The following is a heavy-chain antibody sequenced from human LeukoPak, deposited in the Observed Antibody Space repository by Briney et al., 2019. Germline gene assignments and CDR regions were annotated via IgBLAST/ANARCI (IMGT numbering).Heavy chain of an antibody. J-gene: IGHJ4*02. CDR3: ARGKRDGYGTTFDY. V-gene: IGHV1-8*01. CDR2: MNPNSGNT. Sequence: ASVKVSCKASGYTFTSYDINWVRQAAGQGLEWMGWMNPNSGNTVYAQKFQGRVTMTRNTSISTAYMELSSLRSEDTAVYYCARGKRDGYGTTFDYWGQGTLVTVSS. D-gene: IGHD5-24*01. CDR1: GYTFTSYD.